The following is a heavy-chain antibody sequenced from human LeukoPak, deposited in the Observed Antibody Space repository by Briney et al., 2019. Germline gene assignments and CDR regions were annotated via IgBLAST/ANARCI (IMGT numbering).Heavy chain of an antibody. CDR3: ASLAVAGLSEGY. D-gene: IGHD6-19*01. Sequence: SETLSLTCAVSGGSISGSNWWSWVRQPPGKGLEWIGEIYHGGSTNYNPSLKGRVTISVDTSRNQFSLKLSSVTAADTAVYYCASLAVAGLSEGYWGQGTLVIVSS. V-gene: IGHV4-4*02. CDR2: IYHGGST. J-gene: IGHJ4*02. CDR1: GGSISGSNW.